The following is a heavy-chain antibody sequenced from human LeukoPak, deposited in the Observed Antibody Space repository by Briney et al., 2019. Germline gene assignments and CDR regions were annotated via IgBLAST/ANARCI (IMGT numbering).Heavy chain of an antibody. J-gene: IGHJ3*02. CDR3: AKELLMVRGVFRGGMVPFDI. CDR2: ISYDGSNK. CDR1: GFTFSSYA. D-gene: IGHD3-10*01. Sequence: GRSLRLSCAASGFTFSSYAMHWVRQAPGKGLEWVAVISYDGSNKYYADSVKGRFTISRDNSKNTLYLQMNSLRAEDTAVYYCAKELLMVRGVFRGGMVPFDIWGQGTMVTVSS. V-gene: IGHV3-30*04.